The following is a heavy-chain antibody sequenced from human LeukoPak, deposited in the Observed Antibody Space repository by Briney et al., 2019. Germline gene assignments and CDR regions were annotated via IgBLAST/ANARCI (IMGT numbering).Heavy chain of an antibody. CDR3: AKDWFDY. V-gene: IGHV3-23*01. Sequence: PGGSLRLSCAASGFTFSSYAMTWVRQAPGKGQEWVSTITGGGADTCYADSVKGRFTISRDNSKNTLYLQMNSLRAEDTAIYYCAKDWFDYWGQGTLVTVSS. CDR1: GFTFSSYA. CDR2: ITGGGADT. J-gene: IGHJ4*02.